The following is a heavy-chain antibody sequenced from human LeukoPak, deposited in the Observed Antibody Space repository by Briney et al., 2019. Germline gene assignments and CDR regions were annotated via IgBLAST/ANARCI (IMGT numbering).Heavy chain of an antibody. V-gene: IGHV4-39*07. CDR1: GGSISSSSYY. CDR3: ARRRNYYDISGYLDFDY. CDR2: INHSGSV. D-gene: IGHD3-22*01. J-gene: IGHJ4*03. Sequence: SETLSLTCTVSGGSISSSSYYWGWIRQPPGKGLEWIGEINHSGSVNYNPSLKSRVTILLDTSKNQFSLKLSSVTAADTAVYYCARRRNYYDISGYLDFDYWGQGTMVTVSS.